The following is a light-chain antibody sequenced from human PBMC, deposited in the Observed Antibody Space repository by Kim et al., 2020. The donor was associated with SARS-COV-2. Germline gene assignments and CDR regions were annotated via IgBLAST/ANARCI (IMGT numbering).Light chain of an antibody. Sequence: EIVLTQSPGTLSLSPGERATLSCRASQSVARTCLAWFQQKPGQAPRLLIYGTSSRATGIPDRFSASESGTDFTLTISRLEPEDFAVYFCQQYDRPPFTFGQGTKLEI. V-gene: IGKV3-20*01. CDR2: GTS. J-gene: IGKJ2*01. CDR3: QQYDRPPFT. CDR1: QSVARTC.